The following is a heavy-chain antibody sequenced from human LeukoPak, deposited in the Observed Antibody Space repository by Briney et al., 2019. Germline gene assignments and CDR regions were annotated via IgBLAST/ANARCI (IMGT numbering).Heavy chain of an antibody. J-gene: IGHJ4*02. V-gene: IGHV4-59*01. CDR1: GGSIGSYY. Sequence: PSETLSLTCTVSGGSIGSYYWSWIRQPPGKGLEWLGYIYYIGSTNYNPSLKSRVTISVDTSKNQFSLKLSSVTAADTAVYYCARGLYSYGTTSLLFDYWGQGTLVTVSS. D-gene: IGHD5-18*01. CDR2: IYYIGST. CDR3: ARGLYSYGTTSLLFDY.